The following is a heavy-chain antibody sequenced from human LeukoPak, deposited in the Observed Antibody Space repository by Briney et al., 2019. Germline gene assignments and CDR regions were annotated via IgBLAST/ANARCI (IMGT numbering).Heavy chain of an antibody. J-gene: IGHJ3*02. CDR3: AREGDYYDSNGSGAFDI. V-gene: IGHV3-20*04. Sequence: SGGSLRLSCAASGFTFDDYGMSWVRQAPGKGLEWVSGINWNGGSTGYADSVKGRFTISRDNAKNSLYLQMNSLRAEDTALYYCAREGDYYDSNGSGAFDIWGRGTMVTVSS. CDR2: INWNGGST. D-gene: IGHD3-22*01. CDR1: GFTFDDYG.